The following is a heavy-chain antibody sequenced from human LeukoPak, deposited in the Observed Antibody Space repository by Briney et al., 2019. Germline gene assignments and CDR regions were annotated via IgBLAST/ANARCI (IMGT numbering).Heavy chain of an antibody. Sequence: GGSLRLSCAASGFTFCSYSMNWVRQAPGKGLEWVSSISSSSSYIYYADSVKGRFTISRDNAKNSLYLQMNSLRAEDTAVYYCARDLTVGATVRYFDYWGQGTLVTVSS. V-gene: IGHV3-21*01. CDR3: ARDLTVGATVRYFDY. CDR1: GFTFCSYS. CDR2: ISSSSSYI. D-gene: IGHD1-26*01. J-gene: IGHJ4*02.